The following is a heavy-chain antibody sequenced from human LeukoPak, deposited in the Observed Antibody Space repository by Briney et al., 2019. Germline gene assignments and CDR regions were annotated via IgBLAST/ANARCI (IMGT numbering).Heavy chain of an antibody. D-gene: IGHD6-19*01. CDR2: ISSSSSYI. Sequence: GGSLRLSCAASGFTFSSYRMNWVRQAPGKGLEWVSSISSSSSYIYYADSVKGRFTISRDNAKNSLYLQMNSLRAEDTAVYYCARAGGSADAFDIWGQGTMVTVSS. CDR1: GFTFSSYR. CDR3: ARAGGSADAFDI. J-gene: IGHJ3*02. V-gene: IGHV3-21*01.